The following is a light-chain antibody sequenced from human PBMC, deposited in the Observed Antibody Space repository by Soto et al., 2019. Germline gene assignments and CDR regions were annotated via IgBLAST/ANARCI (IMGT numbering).Light chain of an antibody. CDR2: DVS. CDR3: SSYTGSSPLRV. CDR1: SSDVGGYNY. J-gene: IGLJ1*01. Sequence: QSVLTQPASVSGSPGQSITISCTGTSSDVGGYNYVSWYQQHPGKAPKLMIYDVSNRPSGVSNRFSGSKSGNTASLTISGRQAEDEADYYCSSYTGSSPLRVFGTGTKVTVL. V-gene: IGLV2-14*01.